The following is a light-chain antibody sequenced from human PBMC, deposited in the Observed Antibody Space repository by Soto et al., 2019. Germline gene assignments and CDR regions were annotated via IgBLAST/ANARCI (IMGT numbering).Light chain of an antibody. CDR3: ETWDSNTRV. CDR1: SRHSTYI. CDR2: LESSGSY. V-gene: IGLV4-60*02. Sequence: QPVLTQSSSASASLGSSVKLTCTLSSRHSTYIIAWHQQQPGKAPRYLMKLESSGSYNKGSGVPDRFSGSSSGADRYLTISNLQFEDEADYFCETWDSNTRVFGGGTKLTVL. J-gene: IGLJ3*02.